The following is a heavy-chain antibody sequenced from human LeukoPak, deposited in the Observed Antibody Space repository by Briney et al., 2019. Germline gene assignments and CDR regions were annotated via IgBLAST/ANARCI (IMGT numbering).Heavy chain of an antibody. D-gene: IGHD7-27*01. CDR2: ITTSDGNT. Sequence: PGGSLGLSCAASGFTFSSYTMSWVRQAPGKGLEWVSTITTSDGNTYYADSVKGRFTVSRDNSKNTLFPQMNSLRAEDTAVYYCAKDGGLWVSAHWGDSWGRGTLVTVSS. J-gene: IGHJ4*02. CDR1: GFTFSSYT. V-gene: IGHV3-23*01. CDR3: AKDGGLWVSAHWGDS.